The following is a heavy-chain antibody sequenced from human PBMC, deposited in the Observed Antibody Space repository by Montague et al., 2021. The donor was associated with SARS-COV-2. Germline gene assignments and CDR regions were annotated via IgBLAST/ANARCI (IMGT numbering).Heavy chain of an antibody. V-gene: IGHV4-34*01. D-gene: IGHD2-21*01. CDR3: ARWDLQTLTVIGLRGKSASDY. CDR2: INHSGTT. CDR1: GWSFSGYY. J-gene: IGHJ4*02. Sequence: SETLSLTCAVYGWSFSGYYWTWIRQSPGKGMEWIAEINHSGTTNYNLNPSLRRRVTISVDTYKSQFSLKLTSVTAADTGVYYCARWDLQTLTVIGLRGKSASDYWGRGTLVTVSS.